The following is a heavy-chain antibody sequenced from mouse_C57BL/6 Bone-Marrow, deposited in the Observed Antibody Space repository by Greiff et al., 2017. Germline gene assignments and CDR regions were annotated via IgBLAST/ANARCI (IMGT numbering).Heavy chain of an antibody. V-gene: IGHV5-4*01. CDR1: GFTFSSYA. CDR2: ISAGGSYT. D-gene: IGHD2-5*01. J-gene: IGHJ1*03. CDR3: RRGHSNRYFDV. Sequence: EVHLVESGGGLVKPGGSVKLSCAASGFTFSSYAMSWVRQTPEKRLEWVATISAGGSYTYYPDNVKGRFTISRDNAKTNLYLHMSHLTSEDTAMYYCRRGHSNRYFDVWGTGTTVTVSA.